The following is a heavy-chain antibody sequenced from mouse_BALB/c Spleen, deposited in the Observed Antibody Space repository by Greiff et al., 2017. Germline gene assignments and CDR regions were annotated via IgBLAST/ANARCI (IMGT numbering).Heavy chain of an antibody. D-gene: IGHD2-4*01. V-gene: IGHV1-4*01. CDR3: ARLGDYGFDY. J-gene: IGHJ2*01. Sequence: QVQLKESGAELAKPGASVKMSCKASGYTFTSYRMHWVKQRPGQGLEWIGYINPSTGYTEYNQKFKDKATLTADKSSSTAYMQLSSLTSEDSAVYYCARLGDYGFDYWGQGTTLTVSS. CDR1: GYTFTSYR. CDR2: INPSTGYT.